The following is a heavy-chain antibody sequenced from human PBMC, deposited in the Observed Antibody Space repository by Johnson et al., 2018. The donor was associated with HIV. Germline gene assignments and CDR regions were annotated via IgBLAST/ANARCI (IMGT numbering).Heavy chain of an antibody. V-gene: IGHV3-11*01. CDR1: GLTFSDYY. Sequence: QVQLVESGGGLVKPGGSLRLSCAAPGLTFSDYYMTWIRQAPGKGLEWVSYISSSGSTMYYADSVKGRFTISRDNAKNSLYLQMNSLRAEDTALYYCARALRVVVVAATFDAFDIWGQGTMVTVSS. CDR3: ARALRVVVVAATFDAFDI. J-gene: IGHJ3*02. CDR2: ISSSGSTM. D-gene: IGHD2-15*01.